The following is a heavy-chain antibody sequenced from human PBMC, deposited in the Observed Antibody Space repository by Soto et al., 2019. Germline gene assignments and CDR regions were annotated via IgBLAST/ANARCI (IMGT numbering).Heavy chain of an antibody. CDR3: ARDRSEPVADYDILTGKYYYYYYMDV. V-gene: IGHV3-7*01. J-gene: IGHJ6*03. D-gene: IGHD3-9*01. CDR1: GFTFSSYW. CDR2: IKQDGSEK. Sequence: GGSLRLSCAASGFTFSSYWMSWVRQAPGKGLEWVANIKQDGSEKYYVDSVKGRFTISRDNAKNSLYLQMNSLKAEDTAVYYCARDRSEPVADYDILTGKYYYYYYMDVWGKGTTVTVSS.